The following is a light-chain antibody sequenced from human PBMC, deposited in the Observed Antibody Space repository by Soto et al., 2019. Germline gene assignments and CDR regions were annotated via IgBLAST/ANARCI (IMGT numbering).Light chain of an antibody. J-gene: IGKJ1*01. V-gene: IGKV3-20*01. CDR2: GVS. CDR1: QSVRSSY. Sequence: DIVLTQYPGPLSLSPGERTTLYCRASQSVRSSYLAWYQQKLGQAPRLLLYGVSNRATGIPDRFSGSGSGTDISVTFSRLEAEDFAVYYGEQYGTSPKTFGQGTKVDIK. CDR3: EQYGTSPKT.